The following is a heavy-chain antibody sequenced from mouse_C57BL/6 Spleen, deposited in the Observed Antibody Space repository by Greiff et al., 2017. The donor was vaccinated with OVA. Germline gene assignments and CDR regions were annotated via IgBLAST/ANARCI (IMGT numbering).Heavy chain of an antibody. Sequence: QVQLQQSGAELVRPGASVTLSCKASGYTFTDYEMHWVKQTPVHGLEWIGAIDPETGGTAYNQKFKGKAILTADKSSSTAYMELRSLTSEDSAVYYCTRDEDYDGGLFAYWGQGTLVTVSA. J-gene: IGHJ3*01. V-gene: IGHV1-15*01. CDR1: GYTFTDYE. D-gene: IGHD2-4*01. CDR3: TRDEDYDGGLFAY. CDR2: IDPETGGT.